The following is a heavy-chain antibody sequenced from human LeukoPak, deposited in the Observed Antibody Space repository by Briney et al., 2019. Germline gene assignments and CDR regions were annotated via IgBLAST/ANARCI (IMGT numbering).Heavy chain of an antibody. CDR1: GFTFSSYW. Sequence: GGSLRLSCAASGFTFSSYWMHWVRQAPGKGLVWVSRINSDGSSTSYADSVKGRFTISRGNAKNTLYLQMNSLRAEDTAVYYCARVPVFQPYYYFDYWGQGTLFTVSS. CDR3: ARVPVFQPYYYFDY. J-gene: IGHJ4*02. CDR2: INSDGSST. V-gene: IGHV3-74*01. D-gene: IGHD2-21*01.